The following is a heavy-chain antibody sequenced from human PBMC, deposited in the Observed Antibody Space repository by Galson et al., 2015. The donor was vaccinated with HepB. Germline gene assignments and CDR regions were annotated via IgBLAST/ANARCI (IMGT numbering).Heavy chain of an antibody. D-gene: IGHD2-15*01. CDR3: ARELYCSGGSCHPGYGMDV. Sequence: SVKVSCKASGGTFSSYAISWVRQAPGQGLEWMGGIIPIFGTANYAQKFQGRVTITADESTSTAYMELSSLRSEDTAVYYCARELYCSGGSCHPGYGMDVWGLGTTVTVSS. CDR2: IIPIFGTA. J-gene: IGHJ6*02. CDR1: GGTFSSYA. V-gene: IGHV1-69*13.